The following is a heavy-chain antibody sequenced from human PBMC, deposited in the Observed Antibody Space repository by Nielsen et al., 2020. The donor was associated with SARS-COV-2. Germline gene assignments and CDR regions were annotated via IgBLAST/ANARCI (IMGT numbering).Heavy chain of an antibody. CDR2: ISSSSSYT. CDR3: ARGGYCTNGVCYTATDY. J-gene: IGHJ4*02. V-gene: IGHV3-11*05. D-gene: IGHD2-8*01. Sequence: GESLKISCAASGFTFSSYWMSWIRQAPGKGLEWVSYISSSSSYTNYADSVKGRFTISRDNAKNSLYLQMNSLRAEDTAVYYCARGGYCTNGVCYTATDYWGQGTLVTVSS. CDR1: GFTFSSYW.